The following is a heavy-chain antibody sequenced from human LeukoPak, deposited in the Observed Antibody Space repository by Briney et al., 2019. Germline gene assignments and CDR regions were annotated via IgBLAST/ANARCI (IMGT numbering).Heavy chain of an antibody. CDR3: ARDVAGNTFDY. D-gene: IGHD5-12*01. J-gene: IGHJ4*02. V-gene: IGHV3-11*01. CDR1: GFIFSDYY. Sequence: GGSLRLSCAASGFIFSDYYMSWIRQAPGKGLEWVSYISSSGSTMYYTDSVKGRFTISRDNAKDSLYLQMNSLRAEDTAVYYCARDVAGNTFDYWGQGTLVTVSS. CDR2: ISSSGSTM.